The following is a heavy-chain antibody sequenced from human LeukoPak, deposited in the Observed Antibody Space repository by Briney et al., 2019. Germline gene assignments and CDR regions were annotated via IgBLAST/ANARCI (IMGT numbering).Heavy chain of an antibody. CDR1: GFTFSDYA. D-gene: IGHD4-17*01. CDR2: ISGSSGST. V-gene: IGHV3-23*01. Sequence: GGSLRLSCAASGFTFSDYAMTWVRQAPGKGLEWVSAISGSSGSTWYADSVMGRFTFSRDNSKNTLYLQMNSLRAEDTAIYYCAKNYGDYIYSVFDYWGQGTLVTVSS. J-gene: IGHJ4*02. CDR3: AKNYGDYIYSVFDY.